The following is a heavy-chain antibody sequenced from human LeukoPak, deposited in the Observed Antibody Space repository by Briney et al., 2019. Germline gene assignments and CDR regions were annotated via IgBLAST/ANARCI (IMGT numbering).Heavy chain of an antibody. Sequence: GGSLRLSCAASGFTFSSYAMSWVRQAPGKGLEWVSAISGSGGSTYYADSVKGRFAISRDNSKNTLYLQMNSLRAEDTAVYYCAKSPSSYYYYYMDVWGKGTTVTVSS. CDR1: GFTFSSYA. J-gene: IGHJ6*03. V-gene: IGHV3-23*01. CDR3: AKSPSSYYYYYMDV. CDR2: ISGSGGST.